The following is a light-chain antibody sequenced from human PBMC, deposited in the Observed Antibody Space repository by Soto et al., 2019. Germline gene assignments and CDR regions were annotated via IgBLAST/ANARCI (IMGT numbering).Light chain of an antibody. Sequence: DIVLTQSPGTLSLSPGERATLSCRASQTLSPNYLAWYQHRPGQAPRLLIYDTSARAAGIPARFSGSGSATEFTLTISSLQSEDFALYYCQHTLKWPPTFGQGTKVDIK. CDR2: DTS. V-gene: IGKV3-15*01. CDR1: QTLSPN. CDR3: QHTLKWPPT. J-gene: IGKJ1*01.